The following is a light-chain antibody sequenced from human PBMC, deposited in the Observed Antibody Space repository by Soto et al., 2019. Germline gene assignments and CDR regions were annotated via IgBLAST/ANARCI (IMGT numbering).Light chain of an antibody. CDR1: SSNVGGYNY. V-gene: IGLV2-8*01. CDR2: EVF. CDR3: NSYGGINTWV. J-gene: IGLJ3*02. Sequence: QSALTQPPSASGSPGQSVTISCTGASSNVGGYNYVSWFQQHPGKAPKLLIYEVFKRPSGVPDRFSGSKSGNTASLTVSGLRAEDEADYYCNSYGGINTWVFGGGTQLTVL.